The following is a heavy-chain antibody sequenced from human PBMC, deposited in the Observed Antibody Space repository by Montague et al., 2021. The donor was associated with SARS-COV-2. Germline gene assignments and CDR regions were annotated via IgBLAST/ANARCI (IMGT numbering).Heavy chain of an antibody. V-gene: IGHV4-31*02. CDR2: IYYSGSA. J-gene: IGHJ4*02. Sequence: LRLSCAASGFTFSSYSMNWVRQHPGKGLEWIGYIYYSGSAYYNPSLKSRVTISVDTSKNQFSLKLTSVTAADTAVYYCARAVETTVVTHFDYWGQGTLVTVSS. CDR3: ARAVETTVVTHFDY. D-gene: IGHD4-23*01. CDR1: GFTFSSYS.